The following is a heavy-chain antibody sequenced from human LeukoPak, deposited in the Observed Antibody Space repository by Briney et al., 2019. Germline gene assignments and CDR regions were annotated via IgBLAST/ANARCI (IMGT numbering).Heavy chain of an antibody. CDR2: IRGDGATT. J-gene: IGHJ4*02. D-gene: IGHD5-18*01. Sequence: PGGSLRLSCAASGFTFEDYALHWVRQAPGKGLEWVSLIRGDGATTFYGDSVKGRFTISRDNSKNSLYLQMNSLRPEDSAFYYCTKDATPYTYVEFDYWGRGTLVTVSS. CDR1: GFTFEDYA. CDR3: TKDATPYTYVEFDY. V-gene: IGHV3-43*02.